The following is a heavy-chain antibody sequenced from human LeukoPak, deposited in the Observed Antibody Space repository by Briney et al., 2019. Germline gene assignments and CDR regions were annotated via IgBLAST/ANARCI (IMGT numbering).Heavy chain of an antibody. V-gene: IGHV1-69-2*01. D-gene: IGHD2-2*02. CDR3: ARGHCSSTSCYRMDY. CDR2: VDPEDGET. Sequence: GASVKVSCKVSGYTFTDYYMHWVQQAPGKGLERMGLVDPEDGETIYAEKFQGRVTITADTSTDTAYMELSSLRSEDTAVYYCARGHCSSTSCYRMDYWGQGTLVTVSS. CDR1: GYTFTDYY. J-gene: IGHJ4*02.